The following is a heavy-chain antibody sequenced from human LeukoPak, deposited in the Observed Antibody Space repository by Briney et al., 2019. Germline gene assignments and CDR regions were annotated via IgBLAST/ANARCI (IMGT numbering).Heavy chain of an antibody. J-gene: IGHJ6*03. CDR2: ISSSSSTI. V-gene: IGHV3-48*04. CDR3: ASSGGSCYYCYYYYMDV. Sequence: PGGSLRLSCAASGFTFSSYSMNWVRQAPGKGLEWVSYISSSSSTIYYADSVKGRFTISRDNAKNSLYLQMNSLRAEDTAVYYCASSGGSCYYCYYYYMDVWGKGTTVTVSS. CDR1: GFTFSSYS. D-gene: IGHD2-15*01.